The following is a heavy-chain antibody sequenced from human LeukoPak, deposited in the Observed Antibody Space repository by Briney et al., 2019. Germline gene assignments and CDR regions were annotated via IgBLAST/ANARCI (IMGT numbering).Heavy chain of an antibody. CDR1: GVSIRSGSYY. CDR2: IYTSGTT. Sequence: PSETLSLTCTVSGVSIRSGSYYWSWIRQPAGKGLEWIGRIYTSGTTNYNPSLKSRVTISVGTSKSQFSLKLNSVTAADTAVYYCASTHTITIFVGWWFDPWGQGTLVTVSS. V-gene: IGHV4-61*02. J-gene: IGHJ5*02. D-gene: IGHD3-3*01. CDR3: ASTHTITIFVGWWFDP.